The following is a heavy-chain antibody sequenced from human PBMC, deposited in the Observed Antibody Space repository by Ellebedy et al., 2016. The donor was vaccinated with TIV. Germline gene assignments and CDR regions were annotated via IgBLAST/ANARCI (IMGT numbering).Heavy chain of an antibody. J-gene: IGHJ4*02. V-gene: IGHV4-34*12. CDR1: GGSFSGHY. Sequence: SETLSLXXAVYGGSFSGHYWSWVRQPPGKRLEWIGEIFDSGNTDYNPSLKSRVTISVDTSKNQFSLRLTSVTAADTAVYYCARKWDFGDYHFDYWGQGTLVTVSS. CDR2: IFDSGNT. CDR3: ARKWDFGDYHFDY. D-gene: IGHD4-17*01.